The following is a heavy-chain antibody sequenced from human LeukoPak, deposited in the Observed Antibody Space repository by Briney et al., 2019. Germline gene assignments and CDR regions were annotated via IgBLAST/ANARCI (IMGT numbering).Heavy chain of an antibody. CDR3: ASSGSYRFDY. Sequence: GGSLRLSCAASGFTVSSYWMSWVRQAPGEGLEWVACIHQNGGTEYYVDSVKGRFTISRDNAKNSLYLQMNSLRDEDTAVYYCASSGSYRFDYWGQGTLVTVSS. J-gene: IGHJ4*02. CDR1: GFTVSSYW. CDR2: IHQNGGTE. V-gene: IGHV3-7*01. D-gene: IGHD1-26*01.